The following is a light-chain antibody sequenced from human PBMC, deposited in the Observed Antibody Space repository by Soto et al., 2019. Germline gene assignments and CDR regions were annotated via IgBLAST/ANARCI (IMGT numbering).Light chain of an antibody. Sequence: DIQLTQSPSFLSASVGDRVTITCRASQGISSYLAWYQQKPGKAPKLLIYAASTLQSGVPSRFSGSGSGTEFTLTISSLQPEDFATYYCQQLNSYLPLTFGGGTKVDSK. CDR2: AAS. V-gene: IGKV1-9*01. CDR1: QGISSY. CDR3: QQLNSYLPLT. J-gene: IGKJ4*01.